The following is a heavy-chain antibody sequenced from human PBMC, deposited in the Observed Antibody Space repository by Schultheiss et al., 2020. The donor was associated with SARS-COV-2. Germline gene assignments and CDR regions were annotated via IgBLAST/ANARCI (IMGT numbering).Heavy chain of an antibody. CDR2: ISSSGSTI. D-gene: IGHD3-22*01. V-gene: IGHV3-11*01. J-gene: IGHJ3*02. CDR3: ARDLHYYDSSGYGMGDDAFDI. Sequence: GGSLRLSCAASGFTFSDYYMSWIRQAPGTGLEWVSYISSSGSTIYYAGSVKGRFTISRDNAKNSLYLQMNSLRAVDTAVYYCARDLHYYDSSGYGMGDDAFDIWGQGTMVTVSS. CDR1: GFTFSDYY.